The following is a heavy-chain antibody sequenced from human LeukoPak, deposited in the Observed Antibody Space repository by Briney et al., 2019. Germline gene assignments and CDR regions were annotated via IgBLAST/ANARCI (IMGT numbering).Heavy chain of an antibody. V-gene: IGHV3-48*01. D-gene: IGHD2-2*01. CDR1: GFTFSSYS. Sequence: GGSLRLSCAASGFTFSSYSMNWVRQAPGKGLEWVSYISTGSSATYYADSVKGRFTISRDNARNSLYLQMNSLRAEDTAVYYCARDWGVVPAAPTVLSDYWGQGTLVTVSS. CDR2: ISTGSSAT. CDR3: ARDWGVVPAAPTVLSDY. J-gene: IGHJ4*02.